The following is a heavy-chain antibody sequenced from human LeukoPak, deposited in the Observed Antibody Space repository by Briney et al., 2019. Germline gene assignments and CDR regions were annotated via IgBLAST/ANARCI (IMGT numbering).Heavy chain of an antibody. CDR2: ISWNSGSI. D-gene: IGHD5-12*01. Sequence: EPGGSLRLSCAASGFTFSDHYMDWVRHAPGKGLEWVSGISWNSGSIGYADSVKGRFTISRDNAKNSLYLQMNSLRAEDTALYYCAKISTEPTKYYYYGMDVWGQGTTVTVSS. CDR3: AKISTEPTKYYYYGMDV. CDR1: GFTFSDHY. V-gene: IGHV3-9*01. J-gene: IGHJ6*02.